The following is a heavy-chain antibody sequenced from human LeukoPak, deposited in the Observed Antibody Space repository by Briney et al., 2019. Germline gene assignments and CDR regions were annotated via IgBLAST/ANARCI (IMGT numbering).Heavy chain of an antibody. CDR1: GITFNTYA. V-gene: IGHV3-23*01. J-gene: IGHJ4*02. Sequence: GGSLRLSCEVSGITFNTYAMSWFRQAPGRGLNWVSGISGGGNTTYYTDSVKGRFAIYRDNSRNTLHLQMNSLRAEDTAVYFCAKGWATVPNDYWGQGTLVTVSS. CDR2: ISGGGNTT. D-gene: IGHD4-17*01. CDR3: AKGWATVPNDY.